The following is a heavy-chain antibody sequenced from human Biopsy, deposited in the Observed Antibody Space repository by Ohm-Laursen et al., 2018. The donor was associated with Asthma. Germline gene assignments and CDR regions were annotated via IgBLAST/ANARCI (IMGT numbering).Heavy chain of an antibody. CDR1: GYNLIDLS. Sequence: ASVKVSCKISGYNLIDLSMHWVRQAPGQGLEWMGGHDHEEGGTVKAQKFHGRVTMTRDTSINTVYMELSSLRSDDTAVYYCARGSKIGRPRLVFNWVRTDYYYSLDVWGQGTTVTVSS. CDR2: HDHEEGGT. V-gene: IGHV1-24*01. J-gene: IGHJ6*02. D-gene: IGHD7-27*01. CDR3: ARGSKIGRPRLVFNWVRTDYYYSLDV.